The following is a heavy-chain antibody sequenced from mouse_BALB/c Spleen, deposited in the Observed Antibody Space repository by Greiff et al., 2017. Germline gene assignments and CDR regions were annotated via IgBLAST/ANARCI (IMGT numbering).Heavy chain of an antibody. Sequence: DLVKPGASVKLSCKASGYTFTSYWINWIKQRPGQGLEWIGRIAPGSGSTYYNEMFKGKATLTVDTSSSTAYIQLSSLSSEDSAVYFCASSDYAMDYWGQGTSVTVSS. CDR2: IAPGSGST. V-gene: IGHV1S41*01. J-gene: IGHJ4*01. CDR3: ASSDYAMDY. CDR1: GYTFTSYW.